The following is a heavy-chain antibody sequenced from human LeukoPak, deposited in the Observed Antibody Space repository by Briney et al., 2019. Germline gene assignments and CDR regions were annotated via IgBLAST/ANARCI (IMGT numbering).Heavy chain of an antibody. J-gene: IGHJ5*02. D-gene: IGHD3-10*01. CDR2: IHYSGST. CDR1: GGSISSYY. CDR3: ARMVRDYNWFDP. Sequence: SETLSLTCTVSGGSISSYYWSLIRQPPGKGLEWIGYIHYSGSTNYNPSLKSRVTISVDTSKNQFSLKLSSVTAADTAVYYCARMVRDYNWFDPWGQGTLVTVSS. V-gene: IGHV4-59*08.